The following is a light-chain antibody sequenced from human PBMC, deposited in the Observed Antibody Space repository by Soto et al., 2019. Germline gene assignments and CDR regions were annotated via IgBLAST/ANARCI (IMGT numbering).Light chain of an antibody. CDR1: QSISSY. CDR2: DAS. Sequence: DIQMTQSPSSLSASVGDRFTVTCLASQSISSYLNWYQQKPGKAPKLLIYDASNLESGVPSRFSGSGPGTEFTLTISSLQPEDFGIYYCQQYENYWTFGQGTKVDIK. V-gene: IGKV1-5*01. J-gene: IGKJ1*01. CDR3: QQYENYWT.